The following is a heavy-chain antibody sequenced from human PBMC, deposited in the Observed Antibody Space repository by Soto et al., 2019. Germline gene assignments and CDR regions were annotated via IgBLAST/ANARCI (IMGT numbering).Heavy chain of an antibody. CDR2: ISSSSYI. J-gene: IGHJ4*02. CDR3: ARDAGPSYDSSGYDLW. CDR1: GFAFSSYS. V-gene: IGHV3-21*01. D-gene: IGHD3-22*01. Sequence: GGSLRLSCAASGFAFSSYSMNWVRQAPGKGLEWVSSISSSSYIYYADSVKGRFTISRDNAKNSLYLQMNSLRAEDTAGYYCARDAGPSYDSSGYDLWWGQGTLVTVSS.